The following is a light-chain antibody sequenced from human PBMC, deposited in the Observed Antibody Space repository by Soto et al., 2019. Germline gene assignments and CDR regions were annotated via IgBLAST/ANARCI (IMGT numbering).Light chain of an antibody. J-gene: IGKJ1*01. V-gene: IGKV1-5*01. Sequence: DIRMTQSPSTLSASVGDRVTITCRASQSISSWLAWYQQKPGKAPKLLIYDASSLESGVPSRFSGSGSGTEFTLTISSLQPDDFATYYCQQYNSYSTFGQGTKVAI. CDR3: QQYNSYST. CDR2: DAS. CDR1: QSISSW.